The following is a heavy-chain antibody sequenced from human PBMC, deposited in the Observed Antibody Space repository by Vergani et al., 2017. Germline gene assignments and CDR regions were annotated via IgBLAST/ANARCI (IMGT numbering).Heavy chain of an antibody. CDR3: TKVSRGYTGYFFYY. D-gene: IGHD5-12*01. J-gene: IGHJ4*02. CDR2: VSGSSANP. CDR1: GFSFPGYA. Sequence: EVQLLESGGGLVQPGGSLRLSCEASGFSFPGYAMSWVRQAPGKGLEWVSSVSGSSANPYYADSVKGRFIISRDNSKNTLHLQMNSLRADDTSVYYCTKVSRGYTGYFFYYWVQGTLATVSS. V-gene: IGHV3-23*01.